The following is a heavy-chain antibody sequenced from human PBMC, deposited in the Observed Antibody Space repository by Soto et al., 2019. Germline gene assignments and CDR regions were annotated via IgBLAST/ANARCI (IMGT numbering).Heavy chain of an antibody. CDR2: IYWNGIE. D-gene: IGHD3-10*01. J-gene: IGHJ4*02. CDR1: GFSLSTSGAA. Sequence: QITLRESGPALVKPTQTLTLTCTFSGFSLSTSGAAVGWIRQPPGKGLEWLALIYWNGIERYSPSLKNRLSITKDTSKNNVVLTMTNMDPVDTATYYCAHGDPLDFHSWGQGTLVTVSS. V-gene: IGHV2-5*01. CDR3: AHGDPLDFHS.